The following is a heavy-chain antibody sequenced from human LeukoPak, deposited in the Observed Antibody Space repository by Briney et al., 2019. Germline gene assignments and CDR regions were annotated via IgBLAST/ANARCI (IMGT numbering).Heavy chain of an antibody. CDR3: ASGDYGGNSDYYYGMDV. Sequence: SETLSLTCAVYGGSFSGYYWSWIRQPPGKGLEWIGEINHSGSTNYNPSLKSRVTISVDTSKNQFSLKLSSVTAADTAVYYCASGDYGGNSDYYYGMDVRGQGTTVTVSS. CDR2: INHSGST. V-gene: IGHV4-34*01. J-gene: IGHJ6*02. CDR1: GGSFSGYY. D-gene: IGHD4-23*01.